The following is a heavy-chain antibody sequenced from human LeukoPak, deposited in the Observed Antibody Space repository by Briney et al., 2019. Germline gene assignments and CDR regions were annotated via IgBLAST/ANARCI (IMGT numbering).Heavy chain of an antibody. V-gene: IGHV3-21*01. CDR2: ISGSSGYI. D-gene: IGHD2-15*01. CDR1: GFTFSTYG. J-gene: IGHJ4*02. Sequence: GGSLRLSCAASGFTFSTYGMNWVRQAPGKGLEWVSSISGSSGYIYYADSVKGRFTISRDNAKNSLYLQMNSLRAEDTAVYYCATVGPSCSGGSCYDYWGQGTLVTVSS. CDR3: ATVGPSCSGGSCYDY.